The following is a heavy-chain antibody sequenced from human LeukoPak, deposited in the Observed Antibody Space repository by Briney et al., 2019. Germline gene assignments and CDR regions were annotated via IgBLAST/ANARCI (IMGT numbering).Heavy chain of an antibody. Sequence: GGSLRLSCAASEVTFSTYAMHWVRQAPGKGLEWVAVISYDGSTQYYADSVKGRFTISRDNSKNTLYLQMDSLRGEDTAVYYCARDPGVWTYGDNVKDYWGQGTLVTVSS. J-gene: IGHJ4*02. CDR3: ARDPGVWTYGDNVKDY. D-gene: IGHD4-17*01. V-gene: IGHV3-30-3*01. CDR2: ISYDGSTQ. CDR1: EVTFSTYA.